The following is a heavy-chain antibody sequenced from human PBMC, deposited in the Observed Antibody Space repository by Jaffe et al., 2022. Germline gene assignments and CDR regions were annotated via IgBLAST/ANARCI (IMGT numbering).Heavy chain of an antibody. CDR2: IGTAGDT. CDR3: AREGPQPDCSGGSCFPAALDY. D-gene: IGHD2-15*01. Sequence: EVQLVESGGGLVQPGGSLRLSCAASGFTFSSYDMHWVRQATGKGLEWVSAIGTAGDTYYPGSVKGRFTISRENAKNSLYLQMNSLRAGDTAVYYCAREGPQPDCSGGSCFPAALDYWGQGTLVTVSS. V-gene: IGHV3-13*01. CDR1: GFTFSSYD. J-gene: IGHJ4*02.